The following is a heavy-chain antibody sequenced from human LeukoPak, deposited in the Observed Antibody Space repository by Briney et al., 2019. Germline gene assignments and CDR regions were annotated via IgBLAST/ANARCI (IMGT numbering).Heavy chain of an antibody. CDR3: ARVGLYGGYTLDY. D-gene: IGHD5-12*01. CDR2: INPNSGGT. V-gene: IGHV1-2*02. CDR1: GYTFTSYG. Sequence: ASVKVSCKASGYTFTSYGISWVRQAPGQGFEWMGWINPNSGGTNYAQKFQGRVTMTRDTSISTAYMELSRLRSDDTAVYYCARVGLYGGYTLDYWGQGTLVTVSS. J-gene: IGHJ4*02.